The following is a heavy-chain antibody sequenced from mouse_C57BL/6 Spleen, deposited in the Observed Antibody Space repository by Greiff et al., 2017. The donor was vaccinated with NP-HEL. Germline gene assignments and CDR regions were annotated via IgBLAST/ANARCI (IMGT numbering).Heavy chain of an antibody. J-gene: IGHJ3*01. V-gene: IGHV1-42*01. CDR1: GYSFTGYY. CDR3: ARSPAQASFAY. CDR2: INPSTGGT. D-gene: IGHD3-2*02. Sequence: VQLQQSGPELVKPGASVKISCKASGYSFTGYYMNWVKQSPDKSLEWIGEINPSTGGTTYNQKFKAQATLTVDKSSSTAYMQLKCLTSEDSAVYYCARSPAQASFAYWGQGTLVTVSA.